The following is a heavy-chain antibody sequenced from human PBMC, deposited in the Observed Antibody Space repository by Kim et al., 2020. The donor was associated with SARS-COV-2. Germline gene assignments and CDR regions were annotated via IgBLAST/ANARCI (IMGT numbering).Heavy chain of an antibody. V-gene: IGHV3-49*04. CDR2: IRSKAYGGTT. Sequence: GGSLRLSCTASGFTFGDYVMSWVRQAPGKGLEWVGFIRSKAYGGTTEYAASVKGRFTISRDDSKSIAYLQMNSLKTEDTAVYYCTRTAGWFDPWGQGTLVTVSS. J-gene: IGHJ5*02. CDR3: TRTAGWFDP. CDR1: GFTFGDYV.